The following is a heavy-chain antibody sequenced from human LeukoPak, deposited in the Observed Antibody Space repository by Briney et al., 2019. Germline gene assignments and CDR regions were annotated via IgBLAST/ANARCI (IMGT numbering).Heavy chain of an antibody. Sequence: PSETLSLTCAVYGGSFSGYYWSWIRQPPGKGLEWIGEINHSGSTNYNPSLKSRVTISVDTSKNQFSLKLSSVTAADTAVYYCARSYDIFSFDYWGQGTLVTVSS. CDR3: ARSYDIFSFDY. D-gene: IGHD3-9*01. CDR1: GGSFSGYY. CDR2: INHSGST. J-gene: IGHJ4*02. V-gene: IGHV4-34*01.